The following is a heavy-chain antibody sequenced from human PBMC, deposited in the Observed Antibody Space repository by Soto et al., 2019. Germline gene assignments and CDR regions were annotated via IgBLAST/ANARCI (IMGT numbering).Heavy chain of an antibody. V-gene: IGHV1-2*04. D-gene: IGHD3-22*01. CDR1: GYTFTSYG. J-gene: IGHJ6*02. Sequence: ASVKVSCKASGYTFTSYGISWVRQAPGQGLEWMGWINPNSGGTNYAQKFQGWVTMTRDTSISTAYMELSRLRSDDTAVYYCARDHGLRYYDSSGYRYYYYGMDVWGQGTTVTVSS. CDR3: ARDHGLRYYDSSGYRYYYYGMDV. CDR2: INPNSGGT.